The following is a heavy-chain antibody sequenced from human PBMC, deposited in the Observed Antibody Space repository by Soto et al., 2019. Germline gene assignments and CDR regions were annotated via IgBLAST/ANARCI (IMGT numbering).Heavy chain of an antibody. J-gene: IGHJ5*01. D-gene: IGHD2-2*01. CDR1: GFTFSRYG. CDR2: ISMTTSYV. Sequence: EVQLVESGGGLVKPEGSLRLSCAASGFTFSRYGMSWVRQAPGKGLEWVSSISMTTSYVYYADSVKGRFSISRDNAKKILYLEMYALRTEDTAVYYCARDPSEGRVGNWFESWGQGTLVTVSS. V-gene: IGHV3-21*01. CDR3: ARDPSEGRVGNWFES.